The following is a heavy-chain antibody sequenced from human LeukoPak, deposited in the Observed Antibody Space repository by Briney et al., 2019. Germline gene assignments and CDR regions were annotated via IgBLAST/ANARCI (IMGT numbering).Heavy chain of an antibody. CDR2: ISTSGST. Sequence: SETLSLTCTVSGGSISSYYWSWIRQPAGKGLESIGHISTSGSTNYNPSLKSRVTMSVDTSKNQFSLKLSSVTAADTAVYYCARQTGSGLFILPGGQGTLVTVSS. D-gene: IGHD3/OR15-3a*01. V-gene: IGHV4-4*07. CDR1: GGSISSYY. J-gene: IGHJ4*02. CDR3: ARQTGSGLFILP.